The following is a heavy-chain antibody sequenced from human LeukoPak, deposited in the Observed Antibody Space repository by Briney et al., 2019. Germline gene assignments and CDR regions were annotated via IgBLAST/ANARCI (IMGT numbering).Heavy chain of an antibody. D-gene: IGHD1-26*01. CDR3: ARGEYSKWEPSNWFDP. CDR1: GYTLTELS. V-gene: IGHV1-24*01. J-gene: IGHJ5*02. CDR2: FDPEDGET. Sequence: EASVKVSCKVSGYTLTELSMHWVRQAPGKGLEWMGGFDPEDGETIYAQKFQGRVTMTEDTSTDTAYMELSSLKASDTAMYYCARGEYSKWEPSNWFDPWGQGTLVTVSS.